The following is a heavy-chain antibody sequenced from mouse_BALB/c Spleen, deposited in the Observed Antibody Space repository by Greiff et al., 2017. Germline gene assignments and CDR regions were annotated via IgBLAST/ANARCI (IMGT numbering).Heavy chain of an antibody. CDR3: ASSYDYSMDD. Sequence: VQLKESGAELVKPGASVKLSCTASGFNIKDTYMHWVKQRPEQGLEWIGRIDPANGNTKYDPKFQGKATITADTSSNTAYLQLSSLTSEDTAVYYCASSYDYSMDDWGEGTSVTVSS. J-gene: IGHJ4*01. V-gene: IGHV14-3*02. CDR2: IDPANGNT. D-gene: IGHD1-1*01. CDR1: GFNIKDTY.